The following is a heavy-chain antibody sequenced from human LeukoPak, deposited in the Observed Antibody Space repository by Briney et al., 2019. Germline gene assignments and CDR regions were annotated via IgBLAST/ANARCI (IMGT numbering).Heavy chain of an antibody. CDR2: ISSSSSTI. V-gene: IGHV3-48*04. D-gene: IGHD3-10*01. Sequence: GGSLRLSCAASGFTFSSYSMNWVRLAPGKGLEWVSYISSSSSTIYYADSVKGRFTISRDNAKNSLYLQMNSLRAEDTAVYYCARDEVLLWFGELLGAFDIWGQGTMVTVSS. J-gene: IGHJ3*02. CDR1: GFTFSSYS. CDR3: ARDEVLLWFGELLGAFDI.